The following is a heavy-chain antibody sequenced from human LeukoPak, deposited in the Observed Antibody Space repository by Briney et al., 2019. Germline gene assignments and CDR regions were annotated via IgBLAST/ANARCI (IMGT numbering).Heavy chain of an antibody. CDR1: GYTFTGYY. J-gene: IGHJ6*02. CDR2: INPNSGGT. CDR3: GRVQSGSLLRYGMDV. D-gene: IGHD3-10*01. V-gene: IGHV1-2*02. Sequence: ASVKVFCKASGYTFTGYYMHWVRQAPGQGLEWMGWINPNSGGTNYAQKFQGRVTMTRDTSISTAYMELSSLRSEDTAVYFCGRVQSGSLLRYGMDVWGQGTTVTVSS.